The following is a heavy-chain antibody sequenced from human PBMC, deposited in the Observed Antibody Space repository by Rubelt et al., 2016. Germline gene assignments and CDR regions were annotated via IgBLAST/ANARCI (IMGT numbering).Heavy chain of an antibody. D-gene: IGHD6-13*01. CDR1: GGSISSGVYY. V-gene: IGHV4-39*01. CDR2: AYYSGNA. Sequence: QLQLQESGPGLVKASETLSLTCSVSGGSISSGVYYGGWIRQPPGKGLEWIGNAYYSGNAYYNPSLKSRVAISVDTSKDQLPLKRVSVTAADTAVYDCARHEQQLAAFDIWGPGTMVTVSS. CDR3: ARHEQQLAAFDI. J-gene: IGHJ3*02.